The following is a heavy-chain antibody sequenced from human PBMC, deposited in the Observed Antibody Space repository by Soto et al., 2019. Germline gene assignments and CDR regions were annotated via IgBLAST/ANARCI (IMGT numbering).Heavy chain of an antibody. CDR1: GGSISSGGYY. CDR3: ARENDFWSGPTRDAFDI. J-gene: IGHJ3*02. Sequence: QVQLQESGPGLVKPSQTLSLTCTVSGGSISSGGYYWSWIRQHPGKGLEWIGYIYYSGSTYYNPSLKGRVTISVDTSKNQFSLKLSSVTAADTAVYYCARENDFWSGPTRDAFDIWGQGTMVTVSS. CDR2: IYYSGST. D-gene: IGHD3-3*01. V-gene: IGHV4-31*03.